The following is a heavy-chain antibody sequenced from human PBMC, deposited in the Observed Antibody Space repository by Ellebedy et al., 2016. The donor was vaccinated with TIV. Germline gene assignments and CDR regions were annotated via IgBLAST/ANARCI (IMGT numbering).Heavy chain of an antibody. J-gene: IGHJ6*02. CDR2: IIPIFGTA. Sequence: SVKVSCXASGYTFTSYGISWVRQAPGQGLEWMGGIIPIFGTANYAQKFQGRVTITADESTSTAYMGLSSLRSEDTAVYYCARDRVSILVTKPNYGMDVWGQGTTVTVSS. CDR1: GYTFTSYG. CDR3: ARDRVSILVTKPNYGMDV. D-gene: IGHD5-12*01. V-gene: IGHV1-69*13.